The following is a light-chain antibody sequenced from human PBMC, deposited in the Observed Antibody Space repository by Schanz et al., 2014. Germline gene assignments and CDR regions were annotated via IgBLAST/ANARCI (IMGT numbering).Light chain of an antibody. CDR3: AAWDDSLVGYV. J-gene: IGLJ1*01. V-gene: IGLV1-44*01. CDR2: SNN. CDR1: SSNIGSNT. Sequence: QSVLTQPPSASGTPGQRVTISCSGSSSNIGSNTVNWYQQLPGTAPKLLIYSNNQRPSGVPDRFSVSKSGTSASLAISGLQSEDEAEYYCAAWDDSLVGYVFGTGTKLTVL.